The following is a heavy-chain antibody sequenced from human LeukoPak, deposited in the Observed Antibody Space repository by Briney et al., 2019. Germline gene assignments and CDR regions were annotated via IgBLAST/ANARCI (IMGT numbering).Heavy chain of an antibody. J-gene: IGHJ4*02. CDR1: GFTFSSYG. Sequence: GGSLRLSCAASGFTFSSYGMHWVRQAPGKGLEWVAFIRYDGSNKYYADSVKGRFTISRDNSKNTMYLQMNSLRAEDTAVFYCAKDRGYSSSWSDYWGQGTLVTVSS. D-gene: IGHD6-13*01. CDR2: IRYDGSNK. CDR3: AKDRGYSSSWSDY. V-gene: IGHV3-30*02.